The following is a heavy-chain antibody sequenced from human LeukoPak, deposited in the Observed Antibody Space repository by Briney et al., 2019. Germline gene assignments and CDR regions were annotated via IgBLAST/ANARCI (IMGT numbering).Heavy chain of an antibody. V-gene: IGHV3-7*01. CDR2: IKHDGSEK. D-gene: IGHD3-3*01. J-gene: IGHJ4*02. CDR3: ATDRGWRTSGYYLYYFEY. CDR1: GFDFSSNW. Sequence: QAGGSLRLSCAASGFDFSSNWMHWVRQAPGKGLEWVASIKHDGSEKYYVDSVRGRFTISRDNTKNLLYLQMSSLRAEDTAVYYCATDRGWRTSGYYLYYFEYWGQGTLVTFSS.